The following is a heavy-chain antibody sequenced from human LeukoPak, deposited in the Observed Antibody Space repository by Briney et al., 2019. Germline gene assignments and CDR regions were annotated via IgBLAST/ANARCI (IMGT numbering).Heavy chain of an antibody. Sequence: SETLSLTCTVSGGSISSSSYYWGWIRQPPGKGLEWIGSIYYSGSTYYNPSLKSRVTISVDTSKNQFSLKLSSVTAADTAVYYCASNPEWEWEGFDYWGQGTLVTVSS. CDR1: GGSISSSSYY. CDR2: IYYSGST. J-gene: IGHJ4*02. V-gene: IGHV4-39*07. D-gene: IGHD1-26*01. CDR3: ASNPEWEWEGFDY.